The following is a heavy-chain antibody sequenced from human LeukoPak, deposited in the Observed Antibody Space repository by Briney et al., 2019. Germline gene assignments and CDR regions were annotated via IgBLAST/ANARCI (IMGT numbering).Heavy chain of an antibody. J-gene: IGHJ4*02. CDR2: IHYSGST. CDR1: GGSISSSSYY. CDR3: ARGRGYYQDY. D-gene: IGHD3-22*01. Sequence: SETLSLTCTVSGGSISSSSYYWSWIRQPPGKGLDWIGSIHYSGSTYYNPSLKSRVTISVDTSKNQFSLKLSSVTAADTAVYYCARGRGYYQDYWGQGTLVTVSS. V-gene: IGHV4-39*02.